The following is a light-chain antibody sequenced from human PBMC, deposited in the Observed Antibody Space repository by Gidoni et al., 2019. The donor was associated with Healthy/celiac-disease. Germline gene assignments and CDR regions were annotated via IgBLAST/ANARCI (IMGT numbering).Light chain of an antibody. Sequence: QSALTQPASGSGSHGQSITISCTGTSRDVGGYNVVSWYQQHPGKAPKLMIYEVSNRPSGVSNRFSGSKSGNTASLTISGLQAEDEADYYCSSYTSSSTVVFGGGTKLTVL. V-gene: IGLV2-14*01. CDR3: SSYTSSSTVV. J-gene: IGLJ2*01. CDR2: EVS. CDR1: SRDVGGYNV.